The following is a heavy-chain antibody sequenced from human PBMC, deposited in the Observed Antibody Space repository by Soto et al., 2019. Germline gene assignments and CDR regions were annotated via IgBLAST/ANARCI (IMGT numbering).Heavy chain of an antibody. D-gene: IGHD6-13*01. CDR2: INGGNGDT. J-gene: IGHJ5*02. CDR3: APSVIEATGTLNWFEP. CDR1: GYSFTSYA. V-gene: IGHV1-3*01. Sequence: ASVKVSCKASGYSFTSYAMHWVRQATGQRHEWMGWINGGNGDTKYSQKFQGRVTITIDTSATTVYMELNNLKSEDTAVYYCAPSVIEATGTLNWFEPWGQGTLVTVSS.